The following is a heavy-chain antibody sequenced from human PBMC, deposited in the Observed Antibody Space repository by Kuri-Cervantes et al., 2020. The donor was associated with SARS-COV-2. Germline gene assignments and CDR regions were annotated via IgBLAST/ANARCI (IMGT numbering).Heavy chain of an antibody. CDR2: ISSSSSYI. V-gene: IGHV3-21*01. CDR3: ARPLTGDYLKPFDY. CDR1: GFTFSSYS. J-gene: IGHJ4*02. D-gene: IGHD1-20*01. Sequence: LSLTCAASGFTFSSYSMNWVRQAPGKGLEWVSSISSSSSYIYYADSVKGRFTISRDNAKNSLYLQMNSLRAEDTAVYYCARPLTGDYLKPFDYWGQGTLVTVSS.